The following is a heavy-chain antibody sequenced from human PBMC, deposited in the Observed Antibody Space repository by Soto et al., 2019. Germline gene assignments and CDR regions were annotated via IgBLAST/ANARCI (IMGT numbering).Heavy chain of an antibody. V-gene: IGHV1-46*01. CDR2: INPSGGST. J-gene: IGHJ4*02. D-gene: IGHD2-2*01. CDR3: ARDRIVVVPAAPPFDY. CDR1: GYTFTSYY. Sequence: QVQLVQSGAEVKKPGASVKVSCKASGYTFTSYYMHWVRQAPGQGLEWMGIINPSGGSTSYAQKFQGRVTMTRDTSTSTVDMELSSLRSEDTAVYYCARDRIVVVPAAPPFDYWGQGTLVTVSS.